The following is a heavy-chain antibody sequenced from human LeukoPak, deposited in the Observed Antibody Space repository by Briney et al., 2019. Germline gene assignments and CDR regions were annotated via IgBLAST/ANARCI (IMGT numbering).Heavy chain of an antibody. Sequence: GGSLRLSCAAPGFTFSSYGMHWVRQAPGKGLEWVAVISYDGSNKYYADSVKGRFTISRDNSKNTLYLQMNSLRAEDTAVYYCAKAPRRVEWLRSYFDYWGQGTLVTVSS. D-gene: IGHD5-12*01. V-gene: IGHV3-30*18. CDR1: GFTFSSYG. CDR2: ISYDGSNK. CDR3: AKAPRRVEWLRSYFDY. J-gene: IGHJ4*02.